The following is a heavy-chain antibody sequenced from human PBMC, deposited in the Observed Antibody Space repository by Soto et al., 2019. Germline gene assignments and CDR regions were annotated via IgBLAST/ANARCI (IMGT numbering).Heavy chain of an antibody. J-gene: IGHJ3*02. Sequence: ASVKVSCKGSGYTFISYGISWVRQAPGQGLEWMGWISAYNGNTNYGQKLQGRVTMTTDTSTSTAYMDLRSLRSDDTAVYYCATCNGSYLGIWGQGTMVTVSS. CDR2: ISAYNGNT. CDR3: ATCNGSYLGI. V-gene: IGHV1-18*04. CDR1: GYTFISYG. D-gene: IGHD1-26*01.